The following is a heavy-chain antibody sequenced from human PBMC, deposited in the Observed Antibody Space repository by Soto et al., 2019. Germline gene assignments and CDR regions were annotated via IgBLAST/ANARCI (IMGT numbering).Heavy chain of an antibody. Sequence: ASVTVSCKASGYTFTSYAVHWVRQAPGQRLEWMGWINAGNGNTKYSQKFQGRVTITRDTSASTAYMELSSLRSEDTAVYYCARDRGGQQLGHLHFQHWGQGTLVTVSS. CDR3: ARDRGGQQLGHLHFQH. J-gene: IGHJ1*01. V-gene: IGHV1-3*01. CDR2: INAGNGNT. CDR1: GYTFTSYA. D-gene: IGHD6-13*01.